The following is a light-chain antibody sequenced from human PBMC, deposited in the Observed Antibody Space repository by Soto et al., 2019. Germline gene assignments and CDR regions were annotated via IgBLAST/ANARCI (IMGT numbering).Light chain of an antibody. Sequence: EVVLTQSPGTLSLSPGERATLSCRASQSVSSNYLAWYQQKPGQAPRLLIYGVSSRATGIPDRFSGSGSGGDFTLTISRLEPEDFVVYYCQQYGSSPLTFGQGTKVEIK. CDR1: QSVSSNY. V-gene: IGKV3-20*01. CDR3: QQYGSSPLT. J-gene: IGKJ1*01. CDR2: GVS.